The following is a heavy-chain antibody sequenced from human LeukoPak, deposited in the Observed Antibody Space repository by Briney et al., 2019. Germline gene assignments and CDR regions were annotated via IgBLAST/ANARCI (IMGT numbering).Heavy chain of an antibody. D-gene: IGHD2-15*01. CDR2: IYHSGST. CDR1: GGSISSGDYY. V-gene: IGHV4-30-2*03. CDR3: ARLVPPGGGDCTGSNCHTVYYFDY. J-gene: IGHJ4*02. Sequence: SETLSLTCTVSGGSISSGDYYWSWIRQPPGKGLEWIGYIYHSGSTYYNPSLKSRVTISIDAAKNQFSLMLTSVTAADTAVYYCARLVPPGGGDCTGSNCHTVYYFDYWGQGTLVTVSS.